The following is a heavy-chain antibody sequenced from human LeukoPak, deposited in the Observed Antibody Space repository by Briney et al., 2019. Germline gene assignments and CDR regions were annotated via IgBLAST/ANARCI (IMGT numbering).Heavy chain of an antibody. Sequence: ASVKVSCEASGYTFTSYYMHWVRQAPGQGLEWMGWINPNSGGTNYAQKFQGRVTMTRDTSISTAYMELSRLRSDDTAVYYCARDTSGIQLWLKSSVLGYYGMDVWGQGTTVTVSS. V-gene: IGHV1-2*02. CDR3: ARDTSGIQLWLKSSVLGYYGMDV. J-gene: IGHJ6*02. CDR1: GYTFTSYY. D-gene: IGHD5-18*01. CDR2: INPNSGGT.